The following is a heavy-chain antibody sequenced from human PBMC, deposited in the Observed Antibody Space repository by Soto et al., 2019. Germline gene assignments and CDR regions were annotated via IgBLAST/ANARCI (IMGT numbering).Heavy chain of an antibody. Sequence: ASETLSVTCVVSNFSISSGYYWGWIRQSPGKGPEWIASIYRSGTTSYNPSLKSRVTISVDPSKNQFSLMLTAVTAADTAVYYCARTHSGSYYSVFNYWGRGSLVTVSS. CDR2: IYRSGTT. V-gene: IGHV4-38-2*01. J-gene: IGHJ4*02. CDR3: ARTHSGSYYSVFNY. CDR1: NFSISSGYY. D-gene: IGHD1-26*01.